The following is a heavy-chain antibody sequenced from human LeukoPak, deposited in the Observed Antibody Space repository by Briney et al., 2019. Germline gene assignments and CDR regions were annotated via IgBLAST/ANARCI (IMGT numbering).Heavy chain of an antibody. J-gene: IGHJ4*02. CDR3: ARDRDSSGWLDY. CDR1: GFTFGSYA. D-gene: IGHD6-19*01. CDR2: ISYDGSNK. V-gene: IGHV3-30-3*01. Sequence: QSGGSLRLSCAASGFTFGSYAMHWARQAPGKGLEWVAVISYDGSNKYYADSVKGRFTISRDNSKNTLYLQMNSLRAEDTAVYYCARDRDSSGWLDYWGQGTLVTVSS.